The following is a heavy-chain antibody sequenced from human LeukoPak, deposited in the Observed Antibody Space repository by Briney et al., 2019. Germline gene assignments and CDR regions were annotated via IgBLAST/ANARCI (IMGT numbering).Heavy chain of an antibody. CDR3: ASGAWHYDILTDNWFDP. J-gene: IGHJ5*02. Sequence: ASLKVSCKASGYTFTGYYMHWVRQAPGQGLEWIGWINPNSGGTNYAQKFQGRVTMTRHTSISTAYMELSRLRSDDTAVYYCASGAWHYDILTDNWFDPWGQGTLVTVSS. CDR1: GYTFTGYY. CDR2: INPNSGGT. V-gene: IGHV1-2*02. D-gene: IGHD3-9*01.